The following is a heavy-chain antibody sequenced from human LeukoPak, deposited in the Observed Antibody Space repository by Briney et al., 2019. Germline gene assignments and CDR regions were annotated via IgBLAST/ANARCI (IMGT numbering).Heavy chain of an antibody. Sequence: GESLKISCKGSGYRFTDYWIGWVRQMPGKGLEWMGIIYPGDSDTRYSPSFQGQVTISADKSINTAHLQWSSLKASDTSMYYCARGAAGTTPDYYYFGLDVWGQGTTVRVSS. J-gene: IGHJ6*02. CDR2: IYPGDSDT. CDR3: ARGAAGTTPDYYYFGLDV. D-gene: IGHD1-7*01. V-gene: IGHV5-51*01. CDR1: GYRFTDYW.